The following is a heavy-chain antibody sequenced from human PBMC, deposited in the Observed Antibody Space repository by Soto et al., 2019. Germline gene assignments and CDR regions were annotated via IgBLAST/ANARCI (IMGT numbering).Heavy chain of an antibody. V-gene: IGHV6-1*01. Sequence: SQTLSLTCAISGDSVSSNTAAWNWIRQSPSRGLEWLGRTYYRSKWYNEYAVSVKSRITINPDTSKNQFSLLLNSVTPEDTAVNYCARVSWSSVGPWGQGTLVTVSS. CDR3: ARVSWSSVGP. CDR1: GDSVSSNTAA. CDR2: TYYRSKWYN. J-gene: IGHJ5*02. D-gene: IGHD3-10*01.